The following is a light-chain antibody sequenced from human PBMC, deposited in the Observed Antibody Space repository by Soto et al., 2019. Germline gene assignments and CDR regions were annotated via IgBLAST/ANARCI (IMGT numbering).Light chain of an antibody. CDR3: SSYTNNNWV. CDR2: EVT. J-gene: IGLJ3*02. V-gene: IGLV2-14*01. CDR1: SSDVGGYNY. Sequence: QSALTQPASVSASPGQSITISCTGTSSDVGGYNYVSWYQQHPGKAPKLMIYEVTNRPSGVSNRFSGSKSGNTASLTISGLQAEDEADYYCSSYTNNNWVFGGGTKVTVL.